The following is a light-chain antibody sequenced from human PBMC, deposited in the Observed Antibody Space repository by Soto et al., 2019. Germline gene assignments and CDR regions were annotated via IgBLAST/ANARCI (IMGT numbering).Light chain of an antibody. CDR1: QSVSSNY. CDR2: GAS. J-gene: IGKJ1*01. CDR3: QQYCSSPPT. V-gene: IGKV3-20*01. Sequence: EIVLTQSPGTLSLSPGERGTLSCRASQSVSSNYLAWYRRKPGQAPRLLIYGASSRATGIPDKFSGSGSGTNFTLTITRLEPEDFAVYYCQQYCSSPPTFGPGTRVELK.